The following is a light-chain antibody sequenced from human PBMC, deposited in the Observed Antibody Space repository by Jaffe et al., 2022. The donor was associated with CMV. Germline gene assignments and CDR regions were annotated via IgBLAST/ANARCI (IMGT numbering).Light chain of an antibody. Sequence: EVVMTQSPDTLSVSPGERATLSCRASQSIRSNLAWYQQKPGQAPRLLIYGATVRAAGIPTRFSGSGSGTEFTLTISSLQSADFAVYYCHQYNNWPPRAFGQGTKVEIK. CDR1: QSIRSN. CDR3: HQYNNWPPRA. CDR2: GAT. V-gene: IGKV3-15*01. J-gene: IGKJ1*01.